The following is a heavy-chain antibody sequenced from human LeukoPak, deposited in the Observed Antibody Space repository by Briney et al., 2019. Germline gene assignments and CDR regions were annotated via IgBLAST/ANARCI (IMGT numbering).Heavy chain of an antibody. CDR3: ARAARGYHY. CDR1: GFTFSNYV. D-gene: IGHD5-12*01. CDR2: IIGSGDIT. Sequence: GGSLRLSXAVSGFTFSNYVMSWVRQAPGKGLEWVSGIIGSGDITYYADSVKGRFTISRDNSKNTLYLQMSTLRADDTGVYYCARAARGYHYWVQGTLVTVSS. V-gene: IGHV3-23*01. J-gene: IGHJ4*02.